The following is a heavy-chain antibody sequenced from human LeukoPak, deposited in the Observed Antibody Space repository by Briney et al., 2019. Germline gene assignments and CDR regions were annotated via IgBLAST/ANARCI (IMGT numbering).Heavy chain of an antibody. V-gene: IGHV5-51*01. D-gene: IGHD6-19*01. CDR1: GYSFTTYW. Sequence: GESLKISCQGSGYSFTTYWIGWVRQMPGKGLEWMGIIYPGDSDTRYSPSFQGQVTISAVKSISTAYLQWSSLKASDTAMYYCASQGGYTSGWLIFDYWGQGTLVTVSS. CDR2: IYPGDSDT. J-gene: IGHJ4*02. CDR3: ASQGGYTSGWLIFDY.